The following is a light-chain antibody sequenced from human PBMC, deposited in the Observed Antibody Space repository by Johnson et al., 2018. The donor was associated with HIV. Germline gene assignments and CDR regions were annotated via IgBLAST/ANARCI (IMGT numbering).Light chain of an antibody. CDR2: DNN. CDR1: SSNIGNNY. V-gene: IGLV1-51*01. Sequence: QSVLTQPPSVSAAPGQKVTISCSGSSSNIGNNYVSWYQQLPGTAPKLLIYDNNERPSGIPDRFSGSKSGTSATLAITGLQTGDEADYYCGTWDSSLTVYVFGTGTKVTVL. J-gene: IGLJ1*01. CDR3: GTWDSSLTVYV.